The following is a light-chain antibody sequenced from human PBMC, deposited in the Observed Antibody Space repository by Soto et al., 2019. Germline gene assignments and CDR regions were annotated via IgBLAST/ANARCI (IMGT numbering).Light chain of an antibody. CDR2: DTN. CDR3: LHLYSGTRRV. J-gene: IGLJ1*01. V-gene: IGLV7-46*01. CDR1: TGAVTSSNY. Sequence: QAVVTQEPSLTVSPGGTVTLTCSSSTGAVTSSNYPYWFQQKPGQVPRTLIYDTNNKYSWTPARFSASLLGGQATLTLSGARPEDEAEYYCLHLYSGTRRVFGNGTKLTVL.